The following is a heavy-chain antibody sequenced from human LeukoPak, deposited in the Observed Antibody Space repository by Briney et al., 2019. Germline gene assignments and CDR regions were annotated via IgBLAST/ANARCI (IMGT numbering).Heavy chain of an antibody. Sequence: GGSLRLSCAASGFTFSSYAMHGVRQAPGKGLEWVAVISYDGSNKHYADSVKGRFTISRDNSKNTLYLQMNSLRAEDTAVYYCARVGFYSNDAFDIWGQGTMVTVPS. CDR2: ISYDGSNK. J-gene: IGHJ3*02. V-gene: IGHV3-30-3*01. CDR1: GFTFSSYA. D-gene: IGHD4-11*01. CDR3: ARVGFYSNDAFDI.